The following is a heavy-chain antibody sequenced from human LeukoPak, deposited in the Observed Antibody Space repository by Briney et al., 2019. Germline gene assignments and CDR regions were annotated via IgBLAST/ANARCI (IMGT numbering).Heavy chain of an antibody. Sequence: SERLSLTCAVYGGSFSGYYWASIRQPPGKGLEWIGSIYHIGSTYYNPSLKSRVTISVDTSKNQFSLHLNSVAAADRALYYCARAHITMFRGAMMHDSFDIWGQGTMVTVSS. J-gene: IGHJ3*02. D-gene: IGHD3-10*01. V-gene: IGHV4-38-2*01. CDR2: IYHIGST. CDR3: ARAHITMFRGAMMHDSFDI. CDR1: GGSFSGYY.